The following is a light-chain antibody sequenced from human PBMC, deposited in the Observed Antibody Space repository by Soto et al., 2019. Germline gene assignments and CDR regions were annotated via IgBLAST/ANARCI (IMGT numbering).Light chain of an antibody. J-gene: IGLJ1*01. CDR1: SSDVGGYNY. Sequence: ALTHPPSAYGSPGQSVTISCTGTSSDVGGYNYVSWYQQHPGKAPKLMIYEVSKRPSGVPDRFSGSKSGNTASLTVSGLQAEDEADYYCSSYAGSNNYVFGTGTKVTVL. V-gene: IGLV2-8*01. CDR3: SSYAGSNNYV. CDR2: EVS.